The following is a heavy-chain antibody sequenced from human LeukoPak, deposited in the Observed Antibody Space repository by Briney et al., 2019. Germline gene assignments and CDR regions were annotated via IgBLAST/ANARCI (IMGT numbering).Heavy chain of an antibody. J-gene: IGHJ4*02. CDR2: ISGNGDIT. CDR3: AKVTGGDMITYGGLDC. CDR1: GFTFSSYA. V-gene: IGHV3-23*01. Sequence: GGSLRLSCAASGFTFSSYAMSWVRQAPGKGLEWVSAISGNGDITYYTDSVKGRFTISRDNSKNTLYLQMNSLRAEDTAVYYCAKVTGGDMITYGGLDCWGQGTLVTVSS. D-gene: IGHD3-16*01.